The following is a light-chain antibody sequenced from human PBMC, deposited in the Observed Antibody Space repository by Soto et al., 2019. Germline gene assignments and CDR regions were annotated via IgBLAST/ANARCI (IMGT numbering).Light chain of an antibody. CDR2: RND. J-gene: IGLJ1*01. V-gene: IGLV1-47*01. Sequence: QSVLPQPPSASATPGQRVTVSCSVSSSRIVSNYVYWYQLLPGTAPKLLIYRNDQRPSGVPDRVSGSRSGTSAPLAISGLLSEDEAIYCCATWVDSLSVYVFGTGTKVTVL. CDR3: ATWVDSLSVYV. CDR1: SSRIVSNY.